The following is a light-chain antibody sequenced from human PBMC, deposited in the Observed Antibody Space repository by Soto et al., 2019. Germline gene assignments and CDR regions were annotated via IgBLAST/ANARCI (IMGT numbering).Light chain of an antibody. CDR1: QDINNY. Sequence: DVQMTQSPSSLSASVGDRVTITCRASQDINNYLNWYQQRPGKAPRLLMYDASNLEVGVPSRFSGSGSGTDFTFTITSLQAEDIATYYCHQYDESGMITFGQGTLLDTK. CDR3: HQYDESGMIT. V-gene: IGKV1-33*01. J-gene: IGKJ5*01. CDR2: DAS.